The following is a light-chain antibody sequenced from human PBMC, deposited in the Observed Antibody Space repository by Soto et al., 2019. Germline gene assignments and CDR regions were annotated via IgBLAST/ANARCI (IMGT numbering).Light chain of an antibody. CDR2: EVS. CDR1: RRDVGAYNL. V-gene: IGLV2-14*01. Sequence: QSALTQPASVSGSAGQSINISCSGTRRDVGAYNLVSWYQQHPVTAPKLIIYEVSNRPSGIPSRFSGSRSGNTASLTISGLQPEEEGDYYCSAYTARSTLVFGGGTKVTVL. CDR3: SAYTARSTLV. J-gene: IGLJ3*02.